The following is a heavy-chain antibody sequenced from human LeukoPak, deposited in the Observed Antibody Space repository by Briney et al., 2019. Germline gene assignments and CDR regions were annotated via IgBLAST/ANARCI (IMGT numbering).Heavy chain of an antibody. Sequence: GGSLRLSCAGSGFTFSHYGMHCVRQAPGKGLQWVAGISYDATSKYYPDSVKGRFTISRDYSKNTLYLQMNSLSSEDTAVYYCARDLWSKVFDLWGQGTLVTVSS. V-gene: IGHV3-30*03. CDR3: ARDLWSKVFDL. CDR1: GFTFSHYG. CDR2: ISYDATSK. D-gene: IGHD2-21*01. J-gene: IGHJ4*02.